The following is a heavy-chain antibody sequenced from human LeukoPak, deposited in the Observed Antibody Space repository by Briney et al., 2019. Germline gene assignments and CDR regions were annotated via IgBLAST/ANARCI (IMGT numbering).Heavy chain of an antibody. CDR3: ARDSGDGYFDY. CDR2: IYYSGST. D-gene: IGHD1-26*01. CDR1: GGSISSYY. V-gene: IGHV4-4*07. J-gene: IGHJ4*02. Sequence: SETLSLTCTVSGGSISSYYWSWIRQPAGTALEWIGRIYYSGSTNYNPSLKSRVTISVDTSKNQFSLKLSSVTAADTAVYYCARDSGDGYFDYWGQGTLVTVSS.